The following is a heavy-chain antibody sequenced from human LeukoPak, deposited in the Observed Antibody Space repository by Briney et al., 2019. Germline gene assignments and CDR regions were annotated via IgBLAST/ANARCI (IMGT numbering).Heavy chain of an antibody. V-gene: IGHV3-74*01. D-gene: IGHD3-22*01. CDR3: ARYYYDSSGYRPAEYFQD. J-gene: IGHJ1*01. Sequence: GGSLRLSCAASGFTFSSYWMHWVRQAPGNGLVWVSRINSDGSGTSYADSVKGRFTISRDNAKNTLYLQMNSLRADDTAVYYCARYYYDSSGYRPAEYFQDWGQGTLVTVSS. CDR2: INSDGSGT. CDR1: GFTFSSYW.